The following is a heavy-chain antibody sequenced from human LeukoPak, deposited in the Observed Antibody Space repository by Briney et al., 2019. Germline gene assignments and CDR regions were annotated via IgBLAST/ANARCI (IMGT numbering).Heavy chain of an antibody. D-gene: IGHD3-3*01. Sequence: SETLSLTCTVSGGSVSSGSYYWSWIRQPPGKGLEWIGYIYYSGSTNYNPSLKSRVTISVDTSKNQFSLRLSSVTAADTAVYYCARDLTIDNPWGQGTLVTVSS. CDR1: GGSVSSGSYY. J-gene: IGHJ5*02. CDR3: ARDLTIDNP. CDR2: IYYSGST. V-gene: IGHV4-61*01.